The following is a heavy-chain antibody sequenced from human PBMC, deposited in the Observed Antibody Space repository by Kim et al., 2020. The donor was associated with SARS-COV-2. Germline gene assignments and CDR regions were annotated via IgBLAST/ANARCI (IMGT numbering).Heavy chain of an antibody. CDR3: ARDFGIAVADLGEDFDY. CDR1: GFTFSSYS. J-gene: IGHJ4*02. D-gene: IGHD6-19*01. CDR2: ISSSSSYI. Sequence: GGSLRLSCAASGFTFSSYSMNWVRQAPGKGLEWVSSISSSSSYIYYADSVKGRFTISRDNAKNSLYLQMNSLRAEDTAVYYCARDFGIAVADLGEDFDYWGQGTLVTVSS. V-gene: IGHV3-21*01.